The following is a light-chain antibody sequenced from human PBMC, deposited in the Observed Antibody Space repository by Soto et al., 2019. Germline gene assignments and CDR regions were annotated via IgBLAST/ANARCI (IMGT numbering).Light chain of an antibody. V-gene: IGKV1-5*03. CDR1: QTISSW. Sequence: DIQRTQSPSTLSSSVGDRVTITCRASQTISSWLAWYQQKPGKAPKLLIYKASTLKSGVPSRFSGSGSGTEFTLTISSLQPDDFETYYCQHYNSYSEAFGQGTKVDI. CDR2: KAS. J-gene: IGKJ1*01. CDR3: QHYNSYSEA.